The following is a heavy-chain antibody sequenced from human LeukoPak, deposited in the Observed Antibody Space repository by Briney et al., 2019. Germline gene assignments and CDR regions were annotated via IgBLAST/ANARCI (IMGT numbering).Heavy chain of an antibody. D-gene: IGHD4-17*01. J-gene: IGHJ1*01. CDR1: GFTFSSYA. CDR3: AKEIYGDSTGGRFQH. CDR2: ISGSGGST. V-gene: IGHV3-23*01. Sequence: PGGSLRLSCAASGFTFSSYAMSWVRQAPGKGPEWVSGISGSGGSTYYADSVKGRFTISRDNSKNTLYMQMKSLRAEDTAVYYCAKEIYGDSTGGRFQHWGQGTPVTVSS.